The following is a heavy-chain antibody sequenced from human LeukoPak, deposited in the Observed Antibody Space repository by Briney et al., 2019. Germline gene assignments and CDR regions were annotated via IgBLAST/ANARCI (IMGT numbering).Heavy chain of an antibody. D-gene: IGHD4-11*01. V-gene: IGHV5-51*01. J-gene: IGHJ4*02. Sequence: SGESLKISCKGSGYSFTSYWIGWVRQMPGKGLEWMGIIYPGDSDTRYSPSFQGQVTISADKSISTAYLQWSSEKASDTAVYHCARLPHSNYVDYWGQGTLVTVSS. CDR1: GYSFTSYW. CDR2: IYPGDSDT. CDR3: ARLPHSNYVDY.